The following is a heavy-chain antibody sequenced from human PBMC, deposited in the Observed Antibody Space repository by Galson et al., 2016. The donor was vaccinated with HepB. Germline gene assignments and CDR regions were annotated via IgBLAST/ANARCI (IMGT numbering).Heavy chain of an antibody. D-gene: IGHD1-1*01. CDR1: GDSVSSNSAA. CDR2: TYYRSKWYN. V-gene: IGHV6-1*01. CDR3: ARERETGTDY. Sequence: CAISGDSVSSNSAAWNWIRQAPSRGLECLGRTYYRSKWYNDYGVSVKSRIIINPDTSKNQFSLQLNSVTPEDTAVYYCARERETGTDYWAQGTLVTVSS. J-gene: IGHJ4*02.